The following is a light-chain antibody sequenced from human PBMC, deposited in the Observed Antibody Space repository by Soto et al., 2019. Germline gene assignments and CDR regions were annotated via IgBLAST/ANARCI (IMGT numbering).Light chain of an antibody. CDR3: CSYAGSYIYV. Sequence: QLVLTQPRSVSGSPGQSVSISCTGTSSDVGGYNYVSWYQHHPGKAPTVMIYDVTKRPSGVPDRFSGSKSGNTASLTISGLQAEDESDYYCCSYAGSYIYVFGTGTKLTVL. CDR2: DVT. J-gene: IGLJ1*01. CDR1: SSDVGGYNY. V-gene: IGLV2-11*01.